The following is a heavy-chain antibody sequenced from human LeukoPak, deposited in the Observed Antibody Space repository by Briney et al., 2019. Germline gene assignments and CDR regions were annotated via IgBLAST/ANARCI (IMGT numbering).Heavy chain of an antibody. V-gene: IGHV3-30*18. Sequence: PGGSLRLSCAASGFTFSSYSMNWVRQAPGKGLEWVAVISYDGSNKYYVDSVKGRFTISRDNSKNTLYLQMNSLRAEDTAVYYCAKVPSGSYDRGFDYWGQGTLVTVSS. CDR3: AKVPSGSYDRGFDY. CDR1: GFTFSSYS. D-gene: IGHD1-26*01. J-gene: IGHJ4*02. CDR2: ISYDGSNK.